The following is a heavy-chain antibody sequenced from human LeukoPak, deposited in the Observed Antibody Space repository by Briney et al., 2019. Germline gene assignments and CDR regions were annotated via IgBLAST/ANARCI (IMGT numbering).Heavy chain of an antibody. D-gene: IGHD1-26*01. CDR2: IYPVESDT. Sequence: GESLEISCKGSGYRFTSYWIGWVRQMPGKGLEWMGIIYPVESDTRYSPSFQGQVTISADKSISTAYLQWSSLKASDTAMYYCARQYSGSFMSYMDVCGKGSTVRVSS. CDR1: GYRFTSYW. CDR3: ARQYSGSFMSYMDV. J-gene: IGHJ6*03. V-gene: IGHV5-51*01.